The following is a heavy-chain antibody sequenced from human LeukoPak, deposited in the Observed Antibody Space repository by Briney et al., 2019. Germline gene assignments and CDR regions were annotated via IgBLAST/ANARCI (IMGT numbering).Heavy chain of an antibody. J-gene: IGHJ4*02. CDR1: GFSFSTYG. D-gene: IGHD1-26*01. CDR3: AKSIVNSGTFIPFDY. V-gene: IGHV3-23*01. CDR2: ISGSGRTT. Sequence: GALRLSCAASGFSFSTYGMSWVRQAPGKGLEWVSVISGSGRTTYSADSVKGRFTISRDKSNNTVYLHMNSLRAEDTAVYFCAKSIVNSGTFIPFDYWGQGTLVTVSS.